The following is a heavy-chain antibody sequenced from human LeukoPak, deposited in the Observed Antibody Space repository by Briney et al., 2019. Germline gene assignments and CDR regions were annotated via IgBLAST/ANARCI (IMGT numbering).Heavy chain of an antibody. J-gene: IGHJ4*02. Sequence: ASVKVSCKASGGTFSSYAISWVRQAPGQGLEWMGRIIPILGIANYAQKLQGRVTMTTDTSTSTAYMELRSLRSDDTAVYYCASSRKWELRGGSYFDYWGQGTLVTVSS. CDR3: ASSRKWELRGGSYFDY. CDR2: IIPILGIA. CDR1: GGTFSSYA. D-gene: IGHD1-26*01. V-gene: IGHV1-69*04.